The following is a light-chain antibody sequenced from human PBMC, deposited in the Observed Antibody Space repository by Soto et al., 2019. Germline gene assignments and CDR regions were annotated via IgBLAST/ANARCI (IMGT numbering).Light chain of an antibody. CDR2: YAS. J-gene: IGKJ1*01. CDR3: QQYNTWPWT. CDR1: QSVNSN. Sequence: EIVMTQSPATLSVSPGERATLSCRASQSVNSNLAWYQRKRGQAPRLLIFYASTRAPGIPSGFSGSGSGTEFTLTISSLQSEDVAVYYCQQYNTWPWTFGQGTEVEIK. V-gene: IGKV3-15*01.